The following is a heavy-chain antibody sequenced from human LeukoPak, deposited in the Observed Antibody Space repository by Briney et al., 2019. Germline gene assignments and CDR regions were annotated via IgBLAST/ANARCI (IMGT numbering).Heavy chain of an antibody. D-gene: IGHD3-9*01. CDR2: INHSGST. J-gene: IGHJ4*02. CDR3: ARGSRXLRXFDWLLKPFDY. Sequence: SETLSLTCAVYGGSFSGYYWSWIRQPPGKGLEWIGEINHSGSTNYNPSLKSRVTISVDTSKNQFSLKLSSVTAADTAVYYCARGSRXLRXFDWLLKPFDYWGQGTLVTVSS. CDR1: GGSFSGYY. V-gene: IGHV4-34*01.